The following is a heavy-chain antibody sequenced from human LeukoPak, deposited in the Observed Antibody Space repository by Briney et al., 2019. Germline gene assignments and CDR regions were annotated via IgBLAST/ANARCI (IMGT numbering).Heavy chain of an antibody. CDR3: ARDQELGIDY. D-gene: IGHD3-10*01. CDR1: GFTFSGYS. V-gene: IGHV3-21*01. J-gene: IGHJ4*02. CDR2: ISSSSSYI. Sequence: PGGSLRLSCAASGFTFSGYSMNWVRQAPGKGLEWVSSISSSSSYIYYADSVKGRFTISRDNAKNSLYLQMNSLRAEDTAVYYCARDQELGIDYWGQGTLVTVSS.